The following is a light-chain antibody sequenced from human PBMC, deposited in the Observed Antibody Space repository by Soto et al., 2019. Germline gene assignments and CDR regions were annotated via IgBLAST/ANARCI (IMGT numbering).Light chain of an antibody. V-gene: IGLV1-47*02. CDR2: TNN. CDR3: ATWDDSLSAFDG. CDR1: SSNIGSNY. J-gene: IGLJ1*01. Sequence: QSALTQPPSASGTPGQRVTISCSGSSSNIGSNYVYWYQQLPGTAPKLLIHTNNQRPSGVPDRFSGSKSGTSASLAISGLRSEDEADYYCATWDDSLSAFDGFGTGTKLTVL.